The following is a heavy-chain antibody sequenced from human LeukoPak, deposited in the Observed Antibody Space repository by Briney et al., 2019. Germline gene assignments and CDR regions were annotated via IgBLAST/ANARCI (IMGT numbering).Heavy chain of an antibody. CDR1: GGSISSGGYS. J-gene: IGHJ4*02. D-gene: IGHD1-1*01. CDR2: IYHSGST. Sequence: SETLSLTCAVSGGSISSGGYSWSWLRQPPGTGLEWIGYIYHSGSTYYNPSLKSRVTISVDRSKNQFSLKLSSVTAADTAVYYCARGQGTYFDYWGQGTLVTVSS. CDR3: ARGQGTYFDY. V-gene: IGHV4-30-2*01.